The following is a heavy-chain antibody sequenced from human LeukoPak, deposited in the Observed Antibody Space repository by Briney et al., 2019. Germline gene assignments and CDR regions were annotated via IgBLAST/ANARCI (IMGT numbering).Heavy chain of an antibody. V-gene: IGHV3-33*06. CDR2: IWYDGSNK. J-gene: IGHJ4*02. CDR1: GFTFSSYG. CDR3: AKAVGGSYSAWDLCDY. Sequence: GGSLRLSCAASGFTFSSYGMHWVRQAPGKGLEWVAVIWYDGSNKYYADSVKGRFTISRDNSKNTLYLQMNSLRAEDTAVYYRAKAVGGSYSAWDLCDYWGQGTLVTVSS. D-gene: IGHD1-26*01.